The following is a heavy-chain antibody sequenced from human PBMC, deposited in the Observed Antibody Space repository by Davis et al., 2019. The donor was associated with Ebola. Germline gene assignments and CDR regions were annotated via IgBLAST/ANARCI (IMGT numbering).Heavy chain of an antibody. CDR2: TYHSGST. V-gene: IGHV4-30-2*01. D-gene: IGHD3-3*01. Sequence: MPSETLSLTCAVSGGSISSGGYSCSWIRQPPGKGLEWIGYTYHSGSTYYNPSLKSRVTISADRSKNQFSLKLSSVTAADTAVYYCARGYYDGRGWFDPWGQGTLVTVSS. J-gene: IGHJ5*02. CDR1: GGSISSGGYS. CDR3: ARGYYDGRGWFDP.